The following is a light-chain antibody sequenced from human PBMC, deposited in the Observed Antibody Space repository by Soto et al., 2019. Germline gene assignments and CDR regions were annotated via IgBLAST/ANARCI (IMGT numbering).Light chain of an antibody. CDR2: GAS. V-gene: IGKV3-20*01. CDR1: QSVSSSY. CDR3: QQYGSSPRT. Sequence: EIELTQSPGTLSLSPGERATLSCRASQSVSSSYLAWYQQKPGQAPRLLIYGASSRATGIPDRFSGSGSGPDVTLTISRLEPEDFAVYYCQQYGSSPRTFGQGTKVEIK. J-gene: IGKJ1*01.